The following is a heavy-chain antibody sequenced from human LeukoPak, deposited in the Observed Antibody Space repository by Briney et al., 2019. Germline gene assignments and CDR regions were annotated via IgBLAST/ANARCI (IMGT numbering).Heavy chain of an antibody. Sequence: GESLKISCKGSGYSFTSYWIGWARQMPGKGLEWMGIIYPGDSDTRYSPSFQGQVTISADKSISTAYLQWSSLKASDTAMYYCARRRYCSSTSCRNWFDPWGQGTLVTVSS. CDR1: GYSFTSYW. J-gene: IGHJ5*02. CDR3: ARRRYCSSTSCRNWFDP. D-gene: IGHD2-2*01. CDR2: IYPGDSDT. V-gene: IGHV5-51*01.